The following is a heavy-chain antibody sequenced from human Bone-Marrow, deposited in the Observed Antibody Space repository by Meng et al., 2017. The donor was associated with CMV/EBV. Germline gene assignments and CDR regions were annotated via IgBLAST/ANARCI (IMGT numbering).Heavy chain of an antibody. CDR2: IRYDGSNK. Sequence: GGSRRLSCAASGFTFSSYGMHWVRQAPGKGLEWVAFIRYDGSNKYYADSVKGRFTISRDNSKNTLYLQMNSLRAEDTAVYYCAKEVHQHYYYYYGMDVWGQGTTVTVSS. V-gene: IGHV3-30*02. CDR3: AKEVHQHYYYYYGMDV. CDR1: GFTFSSYG. J-gene: IGHJ6*02.